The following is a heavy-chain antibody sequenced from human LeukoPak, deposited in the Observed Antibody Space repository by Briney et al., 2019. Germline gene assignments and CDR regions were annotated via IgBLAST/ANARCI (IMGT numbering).Heavy chain of an antibody. CDR2: ISSSSYI. CDR3: ARDRVVVINAFDI. Sequence: GGSLRLSCAASGFTFSSYSMNWVRQAPGKGLEWVSSISSSSYIYYADSVKGRFTISRDNAKNSLYLQMNSLRAEDTAVYYCARDRVVVINAFDIWGQGTMVTVSS. V-gene: IGHV3-21*01. J-gene: IGHJ3*02. D-gene: IGHD3-22*01. CDR1: GFTFSSYS.